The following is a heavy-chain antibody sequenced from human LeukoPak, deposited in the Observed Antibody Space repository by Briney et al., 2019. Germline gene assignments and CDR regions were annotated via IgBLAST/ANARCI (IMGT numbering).Heavy chain of an antibody. Sequence: ASVKVSCKISGFGLSVLSIHWMRQAPGKGLEWMGGFDPEDGETIYAQKFQGRVTMTEDTSTDTAYMELSSLRSEDTAVYYCATDPLRSDLGYWGQGTLVTVSS. J-gene: IGHJ4*02. CDR3: ATDPLRSDLGY. CDR1: GFGLSVLS. V-gene: IGHV1-24*01. D-gene: IGHD3-3*01. CDR2: FDPEDGET.